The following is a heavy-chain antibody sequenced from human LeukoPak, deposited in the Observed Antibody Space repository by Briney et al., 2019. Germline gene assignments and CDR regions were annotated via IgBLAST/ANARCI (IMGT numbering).Heavy chain of an antibody. D-gene: IGHD4-17*01. CDR1: GFTFSSHA. V-gene: IGHV3-48*03. CDR2: ISSSGSTI. Sequence: GGSLRLSCAASGFTFSSHAMSWVRQAPGKGLEWVSYISSSGSTIYYADSVKGRFTISRDNAKNSLYLQMNSLRAEDTAVYYCARDNDYGDYLVYWGQGTLVTVSS. J-gene: IGHJ4*02. CDR3: ARDNDYGDYLVY.